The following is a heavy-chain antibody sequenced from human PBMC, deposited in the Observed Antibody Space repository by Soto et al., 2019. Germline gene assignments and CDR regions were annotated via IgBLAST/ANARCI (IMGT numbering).Heavy chain of an antibody. V-gene: IGHV4-31*03. CDR2: IYYSEST. Sequence: QVQLQESGPGLVKPSQTLSLTCTVSGGSISSGGYYWSWIRQHPGKGLEWIGYIYYSESTNYNPLIKSRVTISVDASKNPFSLNLSAGTAAATAVYCWARGGRYGSGSYPGYWGQGTLVTVSS. J-gene: IGHJ4*02. CDR3: ARGGRYGSGSYPGY. CDR1: GGSISSGGYY. D-gene: IGHD3-10*01.